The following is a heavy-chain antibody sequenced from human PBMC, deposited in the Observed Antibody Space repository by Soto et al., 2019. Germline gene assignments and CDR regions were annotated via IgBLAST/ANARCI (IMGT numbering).Heavy chain of an antibody. J-gene: IGHJ6*03. D-gene: IGHD2-15*01. CDR1: GFTFSTYW. CDR2: IKQDGNDK. CDR3: VRGCGRHSCPYYLDV. V-gene: IGHV3-7*01. Sequence: EVQLVESGGGLVQPGGSLRLSCVASGFTFSTYWMSWVRLAPGTGLEWVATIKQDGNDKYYVDSVKGRFAISRDNAENSLYLQMSGLRPDDTAVYYCVRGCGRHSCPYYLDVWGKGTTVTVSS.